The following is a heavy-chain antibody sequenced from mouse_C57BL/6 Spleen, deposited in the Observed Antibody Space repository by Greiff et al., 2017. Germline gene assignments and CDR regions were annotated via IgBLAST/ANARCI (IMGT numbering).Heavy chain of an antibody. Sequence: VQLKESGAELVRPGASVKLSCTASGFNIKDDYMHWVKQRPEQGLEWIGWIDPENGDTEYASKFQGKATITADTSSNTAYLQLSSLTSEDTAVYYCTTCPPYGSSGAWFAYWGQGTLVTVSA. CDR1: GFNIKDDY. D-gene: IGHD1-1*01. V-gene: IGHV14-4*01. CDR2: IDPENGDT. CDR3: TTCPPYGSSGAWFAY. J-gene: IGHJ3*01.